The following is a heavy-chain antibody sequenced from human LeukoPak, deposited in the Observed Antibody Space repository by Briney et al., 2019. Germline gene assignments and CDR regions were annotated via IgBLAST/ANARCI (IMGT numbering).Heavy chain of an antibody. CDR3: ARAGDSSGYSPYYFDY. CDR2: ISSNGGST. J-gene: IGHJ4*02. CDR1: GFTFSSYA. V-gene: IGHV3-64*01. Sequence: PGGSLRLSCAASGFTFSSYAMHWVRQAPGKGLEYVSAISSNGGSTYYANSVKGRFTISRDNSKNTPYLQMGSLRAEDMAVYYCARAGDSSGYSPYYFDYWGQGTLVTVSS. D-gene: IGHD3-22*01.